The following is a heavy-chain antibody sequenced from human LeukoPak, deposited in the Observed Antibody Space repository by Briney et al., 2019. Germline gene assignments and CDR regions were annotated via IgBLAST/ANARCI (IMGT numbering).Heavy chain of an antibody. D-gene: IGHD3-3*01. Sequence: QPGGSLRLSCAASGFTFTSYAMSWVRQAPGKGLEWVSAISGSGGSTYYADSVKGRFTISRDNSKNTLYLQMNSLRAEDTAVYYCAKDPAIPGIFGVVILYYFDYWGQGTLVTVSS. J-gene: IGHJ4*02. CDR2: ISGSGGST. CDR3: AKDPAIPGIFGVVILYYFDY. V-gene: IGHV3-23*01. CDR1: GFTFTSYA.